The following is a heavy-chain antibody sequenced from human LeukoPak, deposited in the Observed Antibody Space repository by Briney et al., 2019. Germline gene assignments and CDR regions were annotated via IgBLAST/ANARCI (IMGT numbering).Heavy chain of an antibody. D-gene: IGHD2-2*01. J-gene: IGHJ4*02. V-gene: IGHV3-7*01. Sequence: GGSLRLSCAASGFTFSSYWMSWVRQAPGKGLEWVANIKQDGSEKYYVDSVKGRFTISRDNAKNSLYLQMNSLRAEDTAVYYCARDSWNGGYCSSTSCEPFDYWGRGTLVTVSS. CDR1: GFTFSSYW. CDR2: IKQDGSEK. CDR3: ARDSWNGGYCSSTSCEPFDY.